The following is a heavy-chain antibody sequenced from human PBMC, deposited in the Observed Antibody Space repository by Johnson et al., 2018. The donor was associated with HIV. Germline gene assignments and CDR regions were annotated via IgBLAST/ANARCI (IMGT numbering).Heavy chain of an antibody. J-gene: IGHJ3*02. V-gene: IGHV3-7*01. Sequence: EVQLVESGGGVVQPGGSLRLSCAASGFSFSSYGMHWVRQAPGKGLEWVANIKQDGSEKYYVDSVKGRFTISRDNAKNSLYLQMNSLRDEDTAVYYCATGVGAKTLTDAFDIWGQGTMVTVSS. CDR2: IKQDGSEK. CDR1: GFSFSSYG. D-gene: IGHD1-26*01. CDR3: ATGVGAKTLTDAFDI.